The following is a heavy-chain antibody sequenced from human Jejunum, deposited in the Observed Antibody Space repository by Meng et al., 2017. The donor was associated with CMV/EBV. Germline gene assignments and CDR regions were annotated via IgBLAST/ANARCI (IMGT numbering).Heavy chain of an antibody. CDR3: AREGMYYYDTSGMKFFDS. V-gene: IGHV1-2*02. D-gene: IGHD3-22*01. CDR2: INPNNGGT. J-gene: IGHJ5*01. CDR1: CIGDY. Sequence: CIGDYWHWGRKAPGQGIEWMGWINPNNGGTNYAEKLQGRDTMTRDTSITTAYMELTRLRSDDTAVYYCAREGMYYYDTSGMKFFDSWGQGTLVTVS.